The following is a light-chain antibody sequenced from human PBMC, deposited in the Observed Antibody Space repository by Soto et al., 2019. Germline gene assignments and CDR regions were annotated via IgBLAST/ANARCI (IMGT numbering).Light chain of an antibody. CDR3: QQYNAYSRM. J-gene: IGKJ1*01. CDR1: QSIRSW. CDR2: KAS. Sequence: DIQMTQSPSTLSASVGDRVTITCRASQSIRSWLAWYQQKPGKAPKLLIYKASSLESGVPSRFSGSGSGTEFTLTISSLQPDDFATYYCQQYNAYSRMFGQGTKVDIK. V-gene: IGKV1-5*03.